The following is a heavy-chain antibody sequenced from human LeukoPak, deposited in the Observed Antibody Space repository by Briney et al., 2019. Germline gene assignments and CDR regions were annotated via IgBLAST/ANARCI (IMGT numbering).Heavy chain of an antibody. CDR1: GFNFSSYG. J-gene: IGHJ6*02. Sequence: GGSLRLSCAASGFNFSSYGMHWVRQAPGKGLEWLAVISNDGSNKYYGDSVKGRFTISRDNSKNTLYLQMNSLRTEDTAVYYCVKDPERYSSIWDYYYCYDMDVWGQGTTVTVSS. D-gene: IGHD6-13*01. V-gene: IGHV3-30*18. CDR3: VKDPERYSSIWDYYYCYDMDV. CDR2: ISNDGSNK.